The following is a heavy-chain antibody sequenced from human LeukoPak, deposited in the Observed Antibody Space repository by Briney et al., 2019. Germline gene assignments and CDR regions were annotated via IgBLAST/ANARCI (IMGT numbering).Heavy chain of an antibody. D-gene: IGHD4-17*01. CDR3: ARDDGFDY. Sequence: GGSLRLSCAASGFTFKDYAMHWVRQAPGKGLEWVSRVSWNGGSIGYADSVKGRFTISRDNAKNSLYLQMNSLRAEDTAVYYCARDDGFDYWGQGTLVTVSS. J-gene: IGHJ4*02. V-gene: IGHV3-9*01. CDR2: VSWNGGSI. CDR1: GFTFKDYA.